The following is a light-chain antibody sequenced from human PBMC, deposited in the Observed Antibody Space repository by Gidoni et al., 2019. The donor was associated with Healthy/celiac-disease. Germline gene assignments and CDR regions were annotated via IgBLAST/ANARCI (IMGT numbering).Light chain of an antibody. Sequence: QSVLTQPPSGSGAPGQGVHISCTGISSNIGAGYDVPWYQQLPGTAPKLPIYGNSNRPSGVPDRFSGSKSGTSASLAITGLQAEDEADYYCQSYDSSLSGLWVFGGGTKLTVL. CDR1: SSNIGAGYD. V-gene: IGLV1-40*01. CDR3: QSYDSSLSGLWV. J-gene: IGLJ3*02. CDR2: GNS.